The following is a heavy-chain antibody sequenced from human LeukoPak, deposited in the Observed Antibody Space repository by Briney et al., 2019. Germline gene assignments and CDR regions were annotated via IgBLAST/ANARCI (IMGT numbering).Heavy chain of an antibody. J-gene: IGHJ4*02. CDR1: GGTFSSYA. CDR3: AGRGGSGSNDFDY. V-gene: IGHV1-69*13. Sequence: SVKVSCKASGGTFSSYAISWVRQAPGQGLEWMGGIIPIFGTANYAQKFQGRVTITADESTSTAYMELSSLRSEDTAVYYCAGRGGSGSNDFDYWGQGTLVTVSS. D-gene: IGHD3-10*01. CDR2: IIPIFGTA.